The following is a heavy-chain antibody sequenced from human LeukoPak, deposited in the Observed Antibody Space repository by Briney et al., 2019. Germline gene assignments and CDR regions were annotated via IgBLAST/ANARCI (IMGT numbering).Heavy chain of an antibody. Sequence: GGSLRLSCAASGFRFSSYGMSWVRQAPGKGLEWVSAISGSGGSTYYADSVKGRFSISRDNAKNSLYLQMNSLRVEDSAVYYCVTDFPVYWGQGTLVTVSS. CDR3: VTDFPVY. V-gene: IGHV3-23*01. J-gene: IGHJ4*02. CDR1: GFRFSSYG. CDR2: ISGSGGST.